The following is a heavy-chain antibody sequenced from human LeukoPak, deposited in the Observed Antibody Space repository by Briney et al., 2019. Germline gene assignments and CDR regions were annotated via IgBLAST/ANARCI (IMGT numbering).Heavy chain of an antibody. CDR3: ARGGGATEDWFDP. CDR1: GGSISSGGYY. CDR2: IYDSRSS. D-gene: IGHD1-26*01. Sequence: PSETLSLTCTVSGGSISSGGYYWSWIRQHPGKGLEWIGYIYDSRSSYYNPSIKSRVTISVDTSKNQFSLKLSSVTAADTAVYYCARGGGATEDWFDPWGQGTLVTVSS. V-gene: IGHV4-31*03. J-gene: IGHJ5*02.